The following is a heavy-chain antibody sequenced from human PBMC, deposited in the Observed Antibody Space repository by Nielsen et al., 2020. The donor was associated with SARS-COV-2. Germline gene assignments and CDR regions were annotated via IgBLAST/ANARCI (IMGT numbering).Heavy chain of an antibody. CDR2: IRSKANIYAT. CDR3: TRVNPISSSWFDALDI. D-gene: IGHD6-13*01. J-gene: IGHJ3*02. Sequence: GESLKISCAASGFTFSGSSMHWVRQASGKGLEWIGRIRSKANIYATAYAASVKGRFTISRDDSKNTAFLQMNSLKTDDTAVYFCTRVNPISSSWFDALDIWGQGTMVTVSS. V-gene: IGHV3-73*01. CDR1: GFTFSGSS.